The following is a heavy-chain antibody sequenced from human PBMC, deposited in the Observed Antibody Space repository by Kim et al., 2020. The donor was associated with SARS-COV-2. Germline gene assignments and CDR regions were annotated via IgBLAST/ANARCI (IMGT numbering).Heavy chain of an antibody. D-gene: IGHD6-6*01. Sequence: GGSLRLSCAASGFTFGDYAMHWVRQAPGKGLEWVSGISWNSGSIGYADSVKGRFTISRDNAKNSLYLQMNSLRAEDTALYYCAKDIAARPGGSDYWGQGTLVTVSS. J-gene: IGHJ4*02. V-gene: IGHV3-9*01. CDR1: GFTFGDYA. CDR3: AKDIAARPGGSDY. CDR2: ISWNSGSI.